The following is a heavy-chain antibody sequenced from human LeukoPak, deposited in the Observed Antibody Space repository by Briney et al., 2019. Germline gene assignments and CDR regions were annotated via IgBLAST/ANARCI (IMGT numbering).Heavy chain of an antibody. J-gene: IGHJ3*02. CDR1: VFTFRRCW. Sequence: GGSLRLSCTASVFTFRRCWEQCVRQVPGKGLEYVSRINNDGRGTTYADSVKGRFTISRDNSKNTVYLQMNSLRPDVTAMYYCAIGGLDHALDIWGQGTMVTVSS. D-gene: IGHD3/OR15-3a*01. CDR2: INNDGRGT. CDR3: AIGGLDHALDI. V-gene: IGHV3-74*01.